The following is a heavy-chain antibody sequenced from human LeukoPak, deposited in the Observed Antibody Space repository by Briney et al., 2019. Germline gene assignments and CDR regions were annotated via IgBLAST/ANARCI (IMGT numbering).Heavy chain of an antibody. CDR1: GYTFTSYG. Sequence: ASVKVSCKASGYTFTSYGISWVRQAPGQGLEWMGWISAYNGNTNYAQKLQGRVTMTTDTSTSTAYMELRSLRSDDTAVYYCARYCSGGSCYRTYYYYGMDVWGQGTTVTVSS. CDR2: ISAYNGNT. V-gene: IGHV1-18*01. J-gene: IGHJ6*02. CDR3: ARYCSGGSCYRTYYYYGMDV. D-gene: IGHD2-15*01.